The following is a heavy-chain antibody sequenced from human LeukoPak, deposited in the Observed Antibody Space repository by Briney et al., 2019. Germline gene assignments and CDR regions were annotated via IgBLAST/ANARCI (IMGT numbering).Heavy chain of an antibody. CDR1: GGTFSSYS. V-gene: IGHV1-69*05. J-gene: IGHJ5*02. CDR3: AREEVPENWFDP. Sequence: SVKVSCKASGGTFSSYSISWVRQAPGQGLEWMGGIIPIFGTANYAQKFQGRVTITTDESTSTAYMELSSLRSEDTAVYYCAREEVPENWFDPWGQGTLVTVSS. CDR2: IIPIFGTA.